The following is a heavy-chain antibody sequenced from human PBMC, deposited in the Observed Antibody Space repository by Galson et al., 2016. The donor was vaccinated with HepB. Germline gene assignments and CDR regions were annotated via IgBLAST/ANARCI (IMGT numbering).Heavy chain of an antibody. CDR2: ISGGGGST. D-gene: IGHD5-18*01. V-gene: IGHV3-23*01. J-gene: IGHJ6*02. Sequence: GLEWVSVISGGGGSTYYADSVKGRFTISRDNSKNTLYLQMNSLRAEESAVYYCAKKGGVDTAMVHSDYYYGMDVWGQGTTVTVSS. CDR3: AKKGGVDTAMVHSDYYYGMDV.